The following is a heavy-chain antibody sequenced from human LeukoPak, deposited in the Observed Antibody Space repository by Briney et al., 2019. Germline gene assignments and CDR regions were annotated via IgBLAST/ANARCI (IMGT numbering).Heavy chain of an antibody. J-gene: IGHJ4*02. Sequence: GGSLRLSCAASGFTFSNNWMHWGRQAPGEGLVRVSHINSDGSSTDYADSVKGRFTISRDNGKNTLYLQMNSLRAEDTALYYCASGRYTVTRGGQGTLVTVSS. CDR1: GFTFSNNW. CDR3: ASGRYTVTR. D-gene: IGHD4-17*01. CDR2: INSDGSST. V-gene: IGHV3-74*01.